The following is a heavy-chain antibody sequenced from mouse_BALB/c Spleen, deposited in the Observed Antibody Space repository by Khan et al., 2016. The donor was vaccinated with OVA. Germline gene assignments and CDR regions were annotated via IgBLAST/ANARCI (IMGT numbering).Heavy chain of an antibody. CDR1: GYLITSGCY. CDR3: ARDEGYYYGDYFDY. D-gene: IGHD1-1*01. J-gene: IGHJ2*01. CDR2: ISYDGNN. Sequence: EVQLQEPGPGLVKPSQSLSLTCFVTGYLITSGCYWNWIRQFPGNKLEWMGHISYDGNNNYNPSRRNRISNNRDTSKNQFFLRLNSVTTEDTATYYCARDEGYYYGDYFDYWGQGTTLTVSS. V-gene: IGHV3-6*02.